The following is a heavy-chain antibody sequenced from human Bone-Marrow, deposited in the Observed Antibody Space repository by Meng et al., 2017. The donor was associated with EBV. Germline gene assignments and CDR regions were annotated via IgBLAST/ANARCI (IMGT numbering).Heavy chain of an antibody. J-gene: IGHJ5*02. CDR1: GYTFSTYA. Sequence: QVQLVQSGAEVKKPGASVKVSCNASGYTFSTYAIHWVRQAPGQRLEWMGWINVGNGDTKYSQKLQGRVTITRDTSASTAYMELRSLRSEDTAVYYCARDSSGDSRNFDPWGQGTLVTVSS. V-gene: IGHV1-3*01. CDR2: INVGNGDT. CDR3: ARDSSGDSRNFDP. D-gene: IGHD3-22*01.